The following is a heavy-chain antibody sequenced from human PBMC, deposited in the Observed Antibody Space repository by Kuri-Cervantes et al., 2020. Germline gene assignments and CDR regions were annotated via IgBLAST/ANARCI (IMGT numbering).Heavy chain of an antibody. V-gene: IGHV3-11*01. D-gene: IGHD3-22*01. J-gene: IGHJ3*02. CDR2: ISSSGSTI. CDR1: GFTFSDYY. Sequence: GESLKISCAASGFTFSDYYVSWIRQAPGKGLEWVSYISSSGSTIYYADSVKGRFTISRDNAKNSLYLQMNSLRAEDTAVYYCARGSFSSGYYRPFDAFDIWGQGTMVTVSS. CDR3: ARGSFSSGYYRPFDAFDI.